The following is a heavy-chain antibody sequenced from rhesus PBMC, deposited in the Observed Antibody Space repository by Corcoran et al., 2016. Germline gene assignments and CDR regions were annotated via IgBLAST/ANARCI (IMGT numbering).Heavy chain of an antibody. CDR3: ARSSEYFDY. CDR2: IYWNDDK. Sequence: QVTLKESGPALVKPTQTLTLTCTFSGFSLSTSGMGVGWIRQPSRKTLEWLAHIYWNDDKYYSTSLKSMLTISKDTSKNQVVLTMTNMDPVDTATYYCARSSEYFDYWGQGVLVTVSS. V-gene: IGHV2-1*01. J-gene: IGHJ4*01. CDR1: GFSLSTSGMG.